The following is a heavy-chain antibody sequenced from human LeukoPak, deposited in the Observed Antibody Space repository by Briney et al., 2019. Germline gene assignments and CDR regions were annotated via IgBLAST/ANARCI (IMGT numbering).Heavy chain of an antibody. CDR2: IIPIFGTT. Sequence: GASVKVSCKASGGTFSSYAISWVRQAPGQGLEWMGGIIPIFGTTNYAQKFQDRVTITADKSTSTAYMELSSLRSEDTAVYYCARAGDYYDSSGQIDYWGQGTLVTVSS. CDR3: ARAGDYYDSSGQIDY. V-gene: IGHV1-69*06. J-gene: IGHJ4*02. D-gene: IGHD3-22*01. CDR1: GGTFSSYA.